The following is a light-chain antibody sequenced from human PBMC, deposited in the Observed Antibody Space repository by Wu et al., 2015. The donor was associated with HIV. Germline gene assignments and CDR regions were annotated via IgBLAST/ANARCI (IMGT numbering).Light chain of an antibody. CDR2: AAS. V-gene: IGKV1-27*01. J-gene: IGKJ1*01. Sequence: DIQMTQSPSSLSASVGDRVTITCRASQAISGYLAWYHQEAGKAPQLLIFAASTLQSGVPSRFSGSGSGTDFTLTINSLHPEDVGIYYCQKYNDAPWTFGQGTKVEIK. CDR1: QAISGY. CDR3: QKYNDAPWT.